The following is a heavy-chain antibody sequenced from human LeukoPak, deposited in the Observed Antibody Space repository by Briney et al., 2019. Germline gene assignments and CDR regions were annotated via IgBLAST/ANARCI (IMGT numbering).Heavy chain of an antibody. CDR3: ASAPEGSANWFDP. D-gene: IGHD1-26*01. CDR1: GFTFSSYA. V-gene: IGHV3-23*01. J-gene: IGHJ5*02. Sequence: GGSLRLSCAASGFTFSSYAMSWVRQAPGKGLEWVSAISGSGGSTYYADSVKGRFTISRDNAKNSLYLQMNSLRAEDTAVYYCASAPEGSANWFDPWGQGTLVTVSS. CDR2: ISGSGGST.